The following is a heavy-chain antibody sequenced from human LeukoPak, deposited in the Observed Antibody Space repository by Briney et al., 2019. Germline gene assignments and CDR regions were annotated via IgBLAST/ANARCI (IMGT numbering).Heavy chain of an antibody. CDR1: GYTFTGYY. D-gene: IGHD5-18*01. Sequence: ASVKVSCKASGYTFTGYYMHWVRQPPGQGLEWMGWINPNNGGTNYAQKFQGRVTMTRDTSISTAYMELNRLRSDDTAVYYCARDPYSNYFDYWGQGTLVTVSS. CDR3: ARDPYSNYFDY. V-gene: IGHV1-2*02. CDR2: INPNNGGT. J-gene: IGHJ4*02.